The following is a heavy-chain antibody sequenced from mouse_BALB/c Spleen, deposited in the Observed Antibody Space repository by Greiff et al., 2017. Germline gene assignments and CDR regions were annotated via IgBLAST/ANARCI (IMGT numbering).Heavy chain of an antibody. Sequence: VQLQQSGAELVKPGASVKLSCTASGFNIKDTYMHWVKQRPEQGLEWIGRIDPANGNTKYDPKFQGKATITADTSSNTAYLQLSSLTSEDTAVYYCASRYDEKAFDYWGQGTTRTVSS. J-gene: IGHJ2*01. CDR1: GFNIKDTY. CDR2: IDPANGNT. D-gene: IGHD2-14*01. V-gene: IGHV14-3*02. CDR3: ASRYDEKAFDY.